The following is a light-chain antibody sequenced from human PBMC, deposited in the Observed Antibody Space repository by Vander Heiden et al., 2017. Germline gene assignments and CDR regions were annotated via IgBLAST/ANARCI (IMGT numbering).Light chain of an antibody. CDR1: HRVLLSAKNKNY. CDR3: KQSYRTPCT. J-gene: IGKJ3*01. CDR2: WAS. Sequence: IVMTHSPDSLPLSLADRPTTICSSTHRVLLSAKNKNYLAWYQQKPGQPPKLLIYWASTRESGVPDRFSGSGSGTDFTLTISSVEAEDVAVYYCKQSYRTPCTFGHGTKVDIK. V-gene: IGKV4-1*01.